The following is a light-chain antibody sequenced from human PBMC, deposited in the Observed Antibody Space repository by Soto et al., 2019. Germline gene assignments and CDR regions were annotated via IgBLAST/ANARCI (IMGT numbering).Light chain of an antibody. CDR2: LVS. V-gene: IGKV2-28*01. CDR1: QSLLHSDGYNY. J-gene: IGKJ4*01. CDR3: MQALHAPLT. Sequence: DVVMTQSPLSLPVTPGEPASISCRSSQSLLHSDGYNYLDWFLQRPGQSPQVLIYLVSNRAPGVPDRLSGSGTGTDVTRKISRVEAEDVGMYYCMQALHAPLTFGGGTKVEIK.